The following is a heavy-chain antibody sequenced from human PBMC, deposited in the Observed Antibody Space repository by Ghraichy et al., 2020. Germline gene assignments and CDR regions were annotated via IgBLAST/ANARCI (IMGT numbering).Heavy chain of an antibody. J-gene: IGHJ4*02. CDR3: AKDPAKHSRVGVADY. D-gene: IGHD2-8*01. CDR1: GFTLSNYD. CDR2: IRYDGSYK. Sequence: GSLNISCAASGFTLSNYDVHWVRQAPGRGLEWVSFIRYDGSYKYYTDSVKGRFTISRDNSKNTLYLQMNSLRAEDTAVYYCAKDPAKHSRVGVADYWGQETLVTVSS. V-gene: IGHV3-30*02.